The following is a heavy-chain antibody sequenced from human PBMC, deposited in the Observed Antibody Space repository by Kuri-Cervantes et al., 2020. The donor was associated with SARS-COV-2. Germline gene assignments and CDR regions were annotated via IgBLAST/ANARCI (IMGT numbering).Heavy chain of an antibody. CDR1: GYTFTGYY. D-gene: IGHD7-27*01. CDR2: INPNSGGT. CDR3: ARDLAWGGYYMDV. V-gene: IGHV1-2*02. Sequence: ASVKVSCKASGYTFTGYYMHWVRQAPGQGLEWMGWINPNSGGTNYAQKFQGRVTMTRDTSISAAYMELSRLRSDDTAVYYCARDLAWGGYYMDVWGKGTTVTVSS. J-gene: IGHJ6*03.